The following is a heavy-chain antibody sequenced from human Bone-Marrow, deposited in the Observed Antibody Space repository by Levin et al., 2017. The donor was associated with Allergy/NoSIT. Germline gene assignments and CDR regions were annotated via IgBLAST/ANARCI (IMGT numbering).Heavy chain of an antibody. V-gene: IGHV3-53*01. Sequence: LTCAASGLTVSNTYMSWVRQAPGKGLEWVSLIYSGGSVYYADSVKGRFTISRDNFKSTLYLQMNSLRAEDTAVYYCTAFSHKESWGQGTLVTVSS. CDR3: TAFSHKES. J-gene: IGHJ5*02. CDR1: GLTVSNTY. D-gene: IGHD5-18*01. CDR2: IYSGGSV.